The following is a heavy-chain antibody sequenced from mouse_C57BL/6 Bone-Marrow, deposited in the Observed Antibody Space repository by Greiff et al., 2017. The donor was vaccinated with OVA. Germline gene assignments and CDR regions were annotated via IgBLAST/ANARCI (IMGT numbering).Heavy chain of an antibody. J-gene: IGHJ2*01. V-gene: IGHV5-9-1*02. CDR3: TRDRPGLLGYFDY. D-gene: IGHD3-1*01. CDR1: GFTFSSYA. CDR2: ISSGGDYI. Sequence: EVQGVESGAGLVKPGGSLKLSCAASGFTFSSYAMSWVRQTPEKRLEWVAYISSGGDYIYYADTVKGRFTISRDNARNTLYLQMSSLKSEDTAMYYCTRDRPGLLGYFDYWGQGTTLTVSS.